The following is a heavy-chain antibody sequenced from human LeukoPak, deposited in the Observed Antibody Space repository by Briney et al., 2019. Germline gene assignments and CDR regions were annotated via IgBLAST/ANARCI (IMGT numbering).Heavy chain of an antibody. CDR3: ARASYDSSDYEFFQH. D-gene: IGHD3-22*01. CDR1: GYIFITYY. Sequence: GASVKVSCKASGYIFITYYIQWVRQAPGQGLEWMGIINPSGGSTSYAQKFQGRVTMTRDMSTSTVYMELSRLRSDDTAVYYCARASYDSSDYEFFQHWGQGTLVTVSS. J-gene: IGHJ1*01. CDR2: INPSGGST. V-gene: IGHV1-46*01.